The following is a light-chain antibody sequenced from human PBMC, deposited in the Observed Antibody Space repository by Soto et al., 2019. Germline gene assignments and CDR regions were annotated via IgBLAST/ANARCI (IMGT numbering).Light chain of an antibody. V-gene: IGKV1-39*01. CDR2: AAS. Sequence: DIPMTQSPSSLSASVGDRVTITCRASQSISSYLNWYQQKPGKAPKLLIYAASSLQSGVPSRFSGSGSGTDFTLTISSLQPEDFATYYSQQSYSTPYTFGQGTKLEIK. CDR1: QSISSY. CDR3: QQSYSTPYT. J-gene: IGKJ2*01.